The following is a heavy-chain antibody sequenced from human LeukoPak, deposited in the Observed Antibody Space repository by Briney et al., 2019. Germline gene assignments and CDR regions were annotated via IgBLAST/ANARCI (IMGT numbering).Heavy chain of an antibody. D-gene: IGHD3-3*01. V-gene: IGHV3-23*01. CDR3: AKAPIHYDFWSGYYWCFDY. J-gene: IGHJ4*02. CDR1: GFTFSSYA. CDR2: ISGSGGST. Sequence: GGSLRLSCAASGFTFSSYAMSWVRQAPGKGLEWVSAISGSGGSTYYADSVRGRFTISRDNSKNTLYLQMNSLRAEDTAVYYCAKAPIHYDFWSGYYWCFDYWGQGTLVTVSS.